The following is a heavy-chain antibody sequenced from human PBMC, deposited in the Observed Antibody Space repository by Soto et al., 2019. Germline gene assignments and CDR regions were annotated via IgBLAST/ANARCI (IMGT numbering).Heavy chain of an antibody. J-gene: IGHJ4*02. CDR1: GFSLSNIGAG. CDR2: IYWGDDK. V-gene: IGHV2-5*02. D-gene: IGHD2-2*01. Sequence: QITVKESSPTLVKPTQTLTLTCTFSGFSLSNIGAGVGWIRQPPGKALEWLALIYWGDDKRYNSSLKTRLTITKDTSKNLVVLTVANMDPADTGTYYCAYSAYANGWQIIEYWGQGTLVTVSS. CDR3: AYSAYANGWQIIEY.